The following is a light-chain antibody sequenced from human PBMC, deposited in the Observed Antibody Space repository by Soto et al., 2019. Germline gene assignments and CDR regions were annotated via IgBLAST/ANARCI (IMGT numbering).Light chain of an antibody. CDR1: QSVSKY. CDR2: GAS. V-gene: IGKV3-20*01. CDR3: QQYGGSPQT. J-gene: IGKJ1*01. Sequence: EIVLTQSPGTLALSPGEGATLPCRASQSVSKYLAWYQQKPGQAPRLLIYGASSRATGIPDSFSGSGSGTDFTLTISRLEPEDLAVYYCQQYGGSPQTFGQGTKVDIK.